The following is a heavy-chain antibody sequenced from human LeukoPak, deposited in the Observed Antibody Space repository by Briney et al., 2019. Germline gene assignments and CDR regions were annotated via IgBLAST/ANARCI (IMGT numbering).Heavy chain of an antibody. CDR2: VYPGDSDI. J-gene: IGHJ4*02. V-gene: IGHV5-51*01. CDR3: ARQSHFDY. Sequence: GESLKISCQASGYSFTTYWIAWVRQLPGKGLEWMGRVYPGDSDITYSPAFQGQVTVSADRSTNTAYLQLNSLKASDTAMYYCARQSHFDYWGQGTLVTVSS. CDR1: GYSFTTYW.